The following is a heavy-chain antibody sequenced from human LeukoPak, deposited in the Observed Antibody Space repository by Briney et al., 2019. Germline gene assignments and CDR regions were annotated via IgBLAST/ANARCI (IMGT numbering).Heavy chain of an antibody. CDR2: ISSSSSTI. V-gene: IGHV3-48*01. Sequence: GGSLRLSCAASGFTFSSYSMNWVRQDPGKGLERVSYISSSSSTIYYADSVKGRFTIPRDNAKNSLYLQLNSLRAEDTAVYYCARLSRGAFDIWGQGTMVTVSS. CDR3: ARLSRGAFDI. CDR1: GFTFSSYS. J-gene: IGHJ3*02.